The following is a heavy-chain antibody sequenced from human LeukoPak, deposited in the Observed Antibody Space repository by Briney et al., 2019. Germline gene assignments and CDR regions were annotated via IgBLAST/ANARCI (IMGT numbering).Heavy chain of an antibody. CDR1: GGSISSGGYY. D-gene: IGHD6-19*01. CDR3: ARPPNSGWLGNWFDP. V-gene: IGHV4-39*01. J-gene: IGHJ5*02. CDR2: IYYSGST. Sequence: SQTLSLTCTVSGGSISSGGYYWGWIRQPPGKGLEWIGSIYYSGSTYYNPSLKSRVTISVDTSKNQFSLKLSSVTAADTAVYYCARPPNSGWLGNWFDPWGQGTLVTVSS.